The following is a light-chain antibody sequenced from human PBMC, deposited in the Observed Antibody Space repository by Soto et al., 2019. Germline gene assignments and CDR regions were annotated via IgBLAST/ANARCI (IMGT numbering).Light chain of an antibody. CDR3: ISYTRSRLYV. J-gene: IGLJ1*01. CDR1: SSDVGGSNY. V-gene: IGLV2-14*01. Sequence: QSALTQPASVSGSPGQSITISCTGTSSDVGGSNYVSWYQQLPGKAPKLMIYDVSDRPSGVSNRFSGSKSGNTASLTISGLQAEDEADYYCISYTRSRLYVFGTGTKVTVL. CDR2: DVS.